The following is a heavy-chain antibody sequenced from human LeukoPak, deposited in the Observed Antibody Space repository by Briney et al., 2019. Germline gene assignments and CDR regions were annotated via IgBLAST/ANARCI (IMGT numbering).Heavy chain of an antibody. Sequence: ASVKVSCKASGGTFSSYAISWVRQAPGQGLEWMGGIIPIFGTANYAQKFQGRVTITADESTSTAYMELSSLRSEDTAVYYCARETAPNYDFWSGYRTPGYYYYMDVWGKGTPVTVSS. J-gene: IGHJ6*03. D-gene: IGHD3-3*01. CDR1: GGTFSSYA. V-gene: IGHV1-69*13. CDR3: ARETAPNYDFWSGYRTPGYYYYMDV. CDR2: IIPIFGTA.